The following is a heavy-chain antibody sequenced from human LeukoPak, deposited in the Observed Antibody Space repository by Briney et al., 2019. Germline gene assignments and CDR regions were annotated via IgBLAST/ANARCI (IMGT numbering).Heavy chain of an antibody. J-gene: IGHJ4*02. CDR2: ISWDGGST. CDR3: AITMGGSSNPQPIDY. D-gene: IGHD3-16*01. Sequence: GGSLRLSCAASGFTFDDYTMHWVRQAPGKGLEWVSLISWDGGSTYYADSVKGRFTISRDNSKNTLYLQMNSLRAEDTAVYYCAITMGGSSNPQPIDYWGQGTLVTVSS. V-gene: IGHV3-43*01. CDR1: GFTFDDYT.